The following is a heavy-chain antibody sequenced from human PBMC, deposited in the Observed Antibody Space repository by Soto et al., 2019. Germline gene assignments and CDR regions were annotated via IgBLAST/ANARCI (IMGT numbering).Heavy chain of an antibody. CDR2: FYYSGST. CDR1: GGSISSSNYY. CDR3: ARPIEGGSSGYYH. J-gene: IGHJ5*02. Sequence: QLQLQESGPGLVKPSETLSLTCTVSGGSISSSNYYWAWIRQPPGKGLAWIGSFYYSGSTYYKPSLKSRVSISVDTSKNQFSLKLSSVTAADPAVYYCARPIEGGSSGYYHWGQGTLVTVSS. D-gene: IGHD3-22*01. V-gene: IGHV4-39*01.